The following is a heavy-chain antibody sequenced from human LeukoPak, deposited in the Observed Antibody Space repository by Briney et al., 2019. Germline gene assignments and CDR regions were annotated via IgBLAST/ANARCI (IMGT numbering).Heavy chain of an antibody. J-gene: IGHJ4*02. CDR2: ATIDERSV. D-gene: IGHD5-12*01. V-gene: IGHV3-30*03. CDR3: AGKALGKRGYVPDSLDS. Sequence: PGRSLRLSCAASGFTFRNYGMHWIRQAPGKGLEWVGVATIDERSVFCADSVQGRFIISRDNSKTTLYLQMNNLRPEDTALYYCAGKALGKRGYVPDSLDSWGKGTLVMVSS. CDR1: GFTFRNYG.